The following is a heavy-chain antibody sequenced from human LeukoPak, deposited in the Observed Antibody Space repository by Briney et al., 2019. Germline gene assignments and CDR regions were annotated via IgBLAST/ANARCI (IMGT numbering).Heavy chain of an antibody. J-gene: IGHJ6*03. V-gene: IGHV4-34*01. D-gene: IGHD5-24*01. Sequence: SETLSLTCAVYGGSFSGYYWSWIRQPPGKGLEWIGEINHSGSTNYNPSLKSRVTISVDTTKNQFSLKLSSVTAADTAVYYCARDGDGYNWDYYYMDVWGKGTTVTVSS. CDR3: ARDGDGYNWDYYYMDV. CDR2: INHSGST. CDR1: GGSFSGYY.